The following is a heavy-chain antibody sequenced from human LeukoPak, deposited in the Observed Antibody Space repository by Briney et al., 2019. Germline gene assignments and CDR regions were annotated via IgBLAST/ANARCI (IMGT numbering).Heavy chain of an antibody. D-gene: IGHD3-22*01. CDR2: IIPIFGTA. CDR1: GGTFSSYA. J-gene: IGHJ3*02. V-gene: IGHV1-69*05. Sequence: GAPVKVSCKASGGTFSSYAISWVRQAPGQGLEWMGGIIPIFGTANYAQKFQGRVTITTDESTSAAYMELSSLRSEDTAVYYCARGGYYDSSGYSDHDAFDIWGQGTMVTVSS. CDR3: ARGGYYDSSGYSDHDAFDI.